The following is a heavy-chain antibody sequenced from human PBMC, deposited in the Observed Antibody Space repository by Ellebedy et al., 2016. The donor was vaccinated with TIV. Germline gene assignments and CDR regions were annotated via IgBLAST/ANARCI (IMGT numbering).Heavy chain of an antibody. CDR2: TYYRSKWYN. CDR1: GDSVPNNRAA. J-gene: IGHJ6*02. CDR3: ASSSYDYYYAMEV. V-gene: IGHV6-1*01. Sequence: SQTLLLTCAISGDSVPNNRAAWAWLTQSPSRGLEWLGRTYYRSKWYNDYAVSVQSRISIKSDKSNNQFSLQLNSVTPEDTAVYYCASSSYDYYYAMEVWGQGTTVTVSS.